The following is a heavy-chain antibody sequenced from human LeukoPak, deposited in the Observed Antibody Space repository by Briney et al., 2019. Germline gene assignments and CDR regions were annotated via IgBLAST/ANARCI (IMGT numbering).Heavy chain of an antibody. CDR3: ARGLVVRGAIDC. V-gene: IGHV4-34*01. CDR1: GGSFSGYY. Sequence: SETLSLTCAVYGGSFSGYYWSWIRQPPRKGREWIGEINHSESTNYNPSLKSRVTISADTSKNQFSLKLSSVTAADTAVYYCARGLVVRGAIDCWGQGTLVTVSS. D-gene: IGHD3-10*01. J-gene: IGHJ4*02. CDR2: INHSEST.